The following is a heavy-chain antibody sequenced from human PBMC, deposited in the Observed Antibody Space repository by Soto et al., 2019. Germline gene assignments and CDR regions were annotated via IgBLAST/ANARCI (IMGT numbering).Heavy chain of an antibody. CDR1: GFIFSGSA. V-gene: IGHV3-73*01. D-gene: IGHD2-2*02. CDR2: IRRRANNFAT. Sequence: PGGSLRLSCAASGFIFSGSAIHWVRQATGKGLESVGRIRRRANNFATSSAASVKGRFTFSRDDSKNTAYLQMNTLKPEDTAVYYCARGQGAAIGDYYYHGMDVWRQGTTDTVSS. J-gene: IGHJ6*02. CDR3: ARGQGAAIGDYYYHGMDV.